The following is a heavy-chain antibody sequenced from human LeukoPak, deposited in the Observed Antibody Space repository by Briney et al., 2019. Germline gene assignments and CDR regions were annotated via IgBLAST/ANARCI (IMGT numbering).Heavy chain of an antibody. CDR3: ARRREGLNWFDP. CDR2: INYSGNV. J-gene: IGHJ5*02. D-gene: IGHD1-26*01. CDR1: GGSISSSGWY. Sequence: SETLSLTCTVSGGSISSSGWYWDWVRPPPGKGLEFLGGINYSGNVYYDPSLKCRVTISIDASKNQFSLRLTSAAAADTAVYYCARRREGLNWFDPWGQGTQVTVSS. V-gene: IGHV4-39*01.